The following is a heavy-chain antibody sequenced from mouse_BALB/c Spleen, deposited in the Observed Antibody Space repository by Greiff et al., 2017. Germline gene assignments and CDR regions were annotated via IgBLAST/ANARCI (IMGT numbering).Heavy chain of an antibody. CDR1: GFTFSSYT. J-gene: IGHJ3*01. Sequence: EVMLVESGGGLVKPGGSLKLSCAASGFTFSSYTMSWVRQTPEKRLEWVASISSGGSYIYYPDRVKGRFTISRDNAKNTLYLQMSSLKSEDTAMYFCTRDRNRTTGPSFAYWGQGTLVTVSA. V-gene: IGHV5-6-4*01. CDR3: TRDRNRTTGPSFAY. D-gene: IGHD2-12*01. CDR2: ISSGGSYI.